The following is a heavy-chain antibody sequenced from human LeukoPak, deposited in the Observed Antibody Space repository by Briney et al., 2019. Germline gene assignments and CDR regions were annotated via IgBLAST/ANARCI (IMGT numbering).Heavy chain of an antibody. CDR2: ISDYNGNT. J-gene: IGHJ6*02. Sequence: ASAKASSKASGYTFTSDGISWGRQAPGQGLEGMGWISDYNGNTNYAQKLQGRVTMTTDTSTSTAYMELRSLRSDDTAVYYCARTTSLSSWYGMDVWGQGTTVTVSS. V-gene: IGHV1-18*01. D-gene: IGHD3-16*02. CDR1: GYTFTSDG. CDR3: ARTTSLSSWYGMDV.